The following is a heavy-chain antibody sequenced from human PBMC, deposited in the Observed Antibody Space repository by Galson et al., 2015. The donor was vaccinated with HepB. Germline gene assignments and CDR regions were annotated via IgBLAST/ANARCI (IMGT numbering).Heavy chain of an antibody. V-gene: IGHV3-30-3*01. Sequence: SLRLSCAASGFTFSSYAMHWVRQAPGKGLEWVAVISYDGSNKYYADSVKGRFTISRDNSKNTLYLQMNSLRAEDTAVYYCAREACDFWSGYYLCYYYGMDVWGQGTTVTVSS. CDR3: AREACDFWSGYYLCYYYGMDV. J-gene: IGHJ6*02. D-gene: IGHD3-3*01. CDR1: GFTFSSYA. CDR2: ISYDGSNK.